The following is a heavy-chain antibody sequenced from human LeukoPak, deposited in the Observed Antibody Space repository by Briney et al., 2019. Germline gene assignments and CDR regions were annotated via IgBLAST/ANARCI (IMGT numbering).Heavy chain of an antibody. J-gene: IGHJ4*02. Sequence: KPSETLSLTCAVYGGSFSGYYWSWIRQPPGKGLEWIGEINHSGSTNYNPSLKSRVTISVDTSKNQFSLKLSSVTAADTAVYYCARGVLGYCSGGSCYSTNESNSGNFYYFDYWGQGTLVTVSS. D-gene: IGHD2-15*01. CDR3: ARGVLGYCSGGSCYSTNESNSGNFYYFDY. V-gene: IGHV4-34*01. CDR1: GGSFSGYY. CDR2: INHSGST.